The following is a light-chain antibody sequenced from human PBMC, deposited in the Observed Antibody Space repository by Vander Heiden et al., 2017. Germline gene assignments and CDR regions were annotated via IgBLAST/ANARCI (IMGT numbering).Light chain of an antibody. CDR1: ELGDKY. J-gene: IGLJ2*01. V-gene: IGLV3-1*01. CDR3: QAWDNNTVI. Sequence: SFELAQPPSVSVSPGQTASITCSGYELGDKYACWYQQKPGQSPVLVIYQDTKRPSGIPERISGSNSGNTATLTISGTEAMDEADYFCQAWDNNTVIVGGGTKLSVL. CDR2: QDT.